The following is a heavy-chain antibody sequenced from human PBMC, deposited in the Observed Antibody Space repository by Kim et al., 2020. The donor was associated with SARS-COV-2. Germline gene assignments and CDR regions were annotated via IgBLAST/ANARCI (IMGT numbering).Heavy chain of an antibody. CDR3: ARGYCSSTSCYTARLDDY. Sequence: GGSLRLSCAASGFTFSSYSMNWARQAPGKGLEWVSSISSSSSYIYYADSVKGRFTISRDNAKNSLYLQMNSLRAEDTAVYYCARGYCSSTSCYTARLDDYWGQGTLVTVSS. J-gene: IGHJ4*02. V-gene: IGHV3-21*01. CDR1: GFTFSSYS. D-gene: IGHD2-2*02. CDR2: ISSSSSYI.